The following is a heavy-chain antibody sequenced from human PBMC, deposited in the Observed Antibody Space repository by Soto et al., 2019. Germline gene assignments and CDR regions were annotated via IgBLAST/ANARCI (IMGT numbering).Heavy chain of an antibody. V-gene: IGHV3-74*01. CDR2: INSDGSTT. CDR3: ARSAYGDYFYYYYMDV. Sequence: EVQLVESGGGLVQPGGSQRLSCAASGFTFSSYWMHWVRQAPGKGLVWVSRINSDGSTTNYADSVKGRFTISRDIAKXXXYLQMNSLRAEDTAVYYCARSAYGDYFYYYYMDVWGKGTTVTVSS. J-gene: IGHJ6*03. D-gene: IGHD4-17*01. CDR1: GFTFSSYW.